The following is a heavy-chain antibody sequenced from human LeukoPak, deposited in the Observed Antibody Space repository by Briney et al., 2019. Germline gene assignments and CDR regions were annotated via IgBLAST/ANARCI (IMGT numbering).Heavy chain of an antibody. Sequence: SGGSLRLSCAASGFTFSSYGMHWVRQAPGKGLEWVAVISYDGSNKYYADSVKGRFTISRDNSKNTLYLQMNSLRAEDTAVYYCAKGLWFGERHYSDFDYWGQGTLVTVSS. CDR1: GFTFSSYG. V-gene: IGHV3-30*18. CDR2: ISYDGSNK. D-gene: IGHD3-10*01. J-gene: IGHJ4*02. CDR3: AKGLWFGERHYSDFDY.